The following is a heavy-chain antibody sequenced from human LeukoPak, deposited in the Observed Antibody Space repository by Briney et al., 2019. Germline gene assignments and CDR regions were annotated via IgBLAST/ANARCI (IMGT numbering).Heavy chain of an antibody. Sequence: GASVKVSCKASGGAFSSYAISWVRQAPGQGLEWMGWMNPNSGNTGYAQKFQGRVTMTRDTSISTAYMELRGLSSDDMAVYYCARAEYYDTSGYCDYWGQGSLVTVSS. CDR1: GGAFSSYA. CDR2: MNPNSGNT. V-gene: IGHV1-8*02. CDR3: ARAEYYDTSGYCDY. J-gene: IGHJ4*02. D-gene: IGHD3-22*01.